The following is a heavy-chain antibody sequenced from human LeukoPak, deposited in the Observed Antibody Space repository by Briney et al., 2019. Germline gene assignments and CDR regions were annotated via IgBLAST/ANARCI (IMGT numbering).Heavy chain of an antibody. CDR3: VKDLSGWYSFDY. V-gene: IGHV3-66*01. Sequence: GGSLRLSCAASGFTVISNYMSWVRQAPGKGLEWVSLIYSDGSTYYADSVKGRFTISRDTSKNTLYLQMNNLRAEDTAVYYCVKDLSGWYSFDYWGQGTLVTVSS. CDR2: IYSDGST. D-gene: IGHD6-19*01. CDR1: GFTVISNY. J-gene: IGHJ4*02.